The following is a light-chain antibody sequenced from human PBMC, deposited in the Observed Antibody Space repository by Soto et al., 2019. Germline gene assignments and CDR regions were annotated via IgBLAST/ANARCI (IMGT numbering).Light chain of an antibody. CDR1: QSIGRF. J-gene: IGKJ1*01. Sequence: DIQITQSPSTRSASVGDRFTITFRASQSIGRFLAWYQHQPGKAPKLLIYDASTLGSGVPSRFSGTGSGTEFTFSITSLRPEDFGTYYCQQCYMGWTFGQGTKVDIK. CDR2: DAS. CDR3: QQCYMGWT. V-gene: IGKV1-5*01.